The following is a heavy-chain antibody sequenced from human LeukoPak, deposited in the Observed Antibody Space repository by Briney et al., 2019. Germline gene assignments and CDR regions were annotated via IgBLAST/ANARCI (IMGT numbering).Heavy chain of an antibody. V-gene: IGHV4-59*01. CDR1: GASIISYS. Sequence: SETLSLTCSVSGASIISYSWSWIRQTPGKGLEWIGYIYNSATTNYNPSLKSRLTVSVDTSKNQISLKLTSVTAADTAVYYCARNSSSSWGYYSMDVWGKGTTVTVSS. CDR2: IYNSATT. D-gene: IGHD6-13*01. J-gene: IGHJ6*03. CDR3: ARNSSSSWGYYSMDV.